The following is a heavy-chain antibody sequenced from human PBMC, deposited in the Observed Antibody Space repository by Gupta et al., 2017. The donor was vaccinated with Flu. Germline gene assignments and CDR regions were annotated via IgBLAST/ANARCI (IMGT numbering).Heavy chain of an antibody. CDR3: ARGHWDS. CDR1: ELTLRDYG. CDR2: INNKSVT. J-gene: IGHJ5*01. V-gene: IGHV3-69-1*02. Sequence: ELTLRDYGRKVVRRGPGKGLEWVSIINNKSVTYYPESVSGRFTMSRDNAKNSVYLQVNSLGVEDTGLYYGARGHWDSWGQGTLVTVSS.